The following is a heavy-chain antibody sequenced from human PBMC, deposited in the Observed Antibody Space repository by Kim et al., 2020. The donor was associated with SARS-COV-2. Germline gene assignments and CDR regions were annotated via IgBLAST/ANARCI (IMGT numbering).Heavy chain of an antibody. CDR2: T. D-gene: IGHD3-10*01. V-gene: IGHV1-3*01. CDR3: ARDRFGELFGY. J-gene: IGHJ4*02. Sequence: TKYSQEFQGIVTITRDTTASTAYMEMSSLRSEDTAVYYCARDRFGELFGYWGQGTLVTVSS.